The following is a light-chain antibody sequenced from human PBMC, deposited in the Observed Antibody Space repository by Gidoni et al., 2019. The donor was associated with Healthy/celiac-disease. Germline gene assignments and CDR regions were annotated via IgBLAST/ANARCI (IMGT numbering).Light chain of an antibody. V-gene: IGLV3-1*01. CDR1: KLGNKY. CDR3: QAWDSSTEVV. CDR2: QDT. Sequence: SYELTQPPSVSVSPGQTASITCSGHKLGNKYASWYQQKPGQSPVLVIYQDTKRPSGIPERFSGSNSGNTATLTISGTQAMDEADYYCQAWDSSTEVVFGGGTKLTVL. J-gene: IGLJ2*01.